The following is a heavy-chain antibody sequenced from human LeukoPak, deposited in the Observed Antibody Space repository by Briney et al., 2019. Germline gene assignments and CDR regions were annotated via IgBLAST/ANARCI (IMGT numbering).Heavy chain of an antibody. CDR1: GFTFSSYA. V-gene: IGHV3-23*01. D-gene: IGHD3-22*01. CDR2: ISGSGGST. J-gene: IGHJ6*02. Sequence: GGSLRLSCAASGFTFSSYAMSWVRQAPGKGLKWVSAISGSGGSTYYADSVKGRFTISRDNSKNTLYLQMNSLRAEDTAVYYCAKDDTPYYYDSSGYYLYGMDVWGQGTTVTVSS. CDR3: AKDDTPYYYDSSGYYLYGMDV.